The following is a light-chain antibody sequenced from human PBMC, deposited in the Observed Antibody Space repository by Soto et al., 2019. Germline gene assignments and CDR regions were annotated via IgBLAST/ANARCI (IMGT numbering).Light chain of an antibody. CDR3: QQYGSSPT. J-gene: IGKJ1*01. CDR1: QSVSRNS. CDR2: GAS. Sequence: EIVLTQPPGTLPLSPGERATLSCRASQSVSRNSLAWYQQKPGQAHRLLIYGASNRATGIPDRFSGSGSGTDFSLTISRLEPEDFAVFYCQQYGSSPTFGQGTKVEIK. V-gene: IGKV3-20*01.